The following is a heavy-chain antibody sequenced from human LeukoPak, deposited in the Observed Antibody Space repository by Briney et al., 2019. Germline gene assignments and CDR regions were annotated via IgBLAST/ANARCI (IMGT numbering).Heavy chain of an antibody. Sequence: GGSLRLSCAASGFTFSSYAMNWVRQAPGKGLEWVSYISSSGSTIYYADSVKGRFTISRDNAKNSLYLQMNSLRAEDTAVYYCAELGITMIGGVWGKGTAVTISS. D-gene: IGHD3-10*02. CDR1: GFTFSSYA. CDR2: ISSSGSTI. J-gene: IGHJ6*04. CDR3: AELGITMIGGV. V-gene: IGHV3-48*03.